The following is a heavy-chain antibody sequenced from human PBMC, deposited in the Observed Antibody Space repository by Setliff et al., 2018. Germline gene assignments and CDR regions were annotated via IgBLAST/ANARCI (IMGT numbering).Heavy chain of an antibody. V-gene: IGHV4-59*11. CDR3: ARVAGAKVNYMDV. CDR2: IFHSGST. CDR1: GAFSSRHY. J-gene: IGHJ6*03. D-gene: IGHD1-26*01. Sequence: SETLSLTCTVSGAFSSRHYWRWIRQPPGKGLEWIGYIFHSGSTNFNPSFTSRVTISVDTSKNQFSLNLSSVTAADTAVYYCARVAGAKVNYMDVWGKGTTCTAP.